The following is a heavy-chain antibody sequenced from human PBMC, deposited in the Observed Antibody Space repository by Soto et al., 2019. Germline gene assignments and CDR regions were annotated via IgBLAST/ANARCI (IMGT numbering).Heavy chain of an antibody. Sequence: GSLRLSCVVSGFSVSSSYMSWVRQAPEKWLEWVSVFYSGSTIYNPSLRSRVTMSVDMSKNQVSLKLSPVTAADTAVYYCARRGSDYEWYFFDYWGQGTLVTVSS. D-gene: IGHD5-12*01. J-gene: IGHJ4*02. CDR3: ARRGSDYEWYFFDY. CDR1: GFSVSSSY. CDR2: FYSGST. V-gene: IGHV4-59*02.